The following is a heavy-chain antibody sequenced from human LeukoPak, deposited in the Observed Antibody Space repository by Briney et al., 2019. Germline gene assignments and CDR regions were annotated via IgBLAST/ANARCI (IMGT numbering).Heavy chain of an antibody. J-gene: IGHJ4*02. D-gene: IGHD3-10*01. Sequence: GGSLRLSCAASGFPFNAYWMTWVRQAPGKGLEWVANIRQDGDTKYYVDSVKGRFTISRDNAINSLYLQMNSLRAEDTAIYYCAKDLYYYGSGNYIDYWGQGTLVTVSS. CDR1: GFPFNAYW. CDR3: AKDLYYYGSGNYIDY. CDR2: IRQDGDTK. V-gene: IGHV3-7*03.